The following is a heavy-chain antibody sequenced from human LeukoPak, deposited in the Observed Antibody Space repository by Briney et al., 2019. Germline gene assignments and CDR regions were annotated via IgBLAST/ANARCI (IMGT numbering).Heavy chain of an antibody. CDR1: GYTFTSYA. V-gene: IGHV1-3*01. Sequence: ASVKVSCKASGYTFTSYAMHWVRQAPGQRLEWMGWINAGNGNTKYSQKFQGRVTITRDTSASTAYMELSSLRSEDTAVYYCARDPIKSGPFDYWGQGTLVTVSS. J-gene: IGHJ4*02. CDR2: INAGNGNT. D-gene: IGHD5-12*01. CDR3: ARDPIKSGPFDY.